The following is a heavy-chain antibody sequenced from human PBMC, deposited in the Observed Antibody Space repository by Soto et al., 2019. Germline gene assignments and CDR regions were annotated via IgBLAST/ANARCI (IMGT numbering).Heavy chain of an antibody. Sequence: QVQLQESGPGLVKPSQTLSLTCTVSGGSISSGGYYWSWIRQHPGKGLEWIGYIYYSGSTYYNPSRKSRVTISVDTSKNQFSLKLSSVTAADTAVYYCARERHSSSRSGWFDPWGQGTLVTVSS. CDR1: GGSISSGGYY. CDR3: ARERHSSSRSGWFDP. V-gene: IGHV4-31*03. CDR2: IYYSGST. J-gene: IGHJ5*02. D-gene: IGHD6-13*01.